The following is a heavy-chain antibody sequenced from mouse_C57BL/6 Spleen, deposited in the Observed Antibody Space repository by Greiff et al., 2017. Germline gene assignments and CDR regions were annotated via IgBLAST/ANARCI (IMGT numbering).Heavy chain of an antibody. CDR2: IYPGDGDT. Sequence: QVQLQQSGAELVKPGASVKISCKASGYAFSSYWMHWVKQRPGKGLEWIGQIYPGDGDTNYNAKFKGKATLTADKSSNTAYMQLSSLTSEDADVYFCARWATVYLDYWGQGTTLTVSS. V-gene: IGHV1-80*01. J-gene: IGHJ2*01. CDR3: ARWATVYLDY. CDR1: GYAFSSYW. D-gene: IGHD3-2*01.